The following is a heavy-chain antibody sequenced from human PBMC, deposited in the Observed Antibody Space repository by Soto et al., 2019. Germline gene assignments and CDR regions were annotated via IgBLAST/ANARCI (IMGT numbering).Heavy chain of an antibody. D-gene: IGHD2-21*01. V-gene: IGHV3-15*01. CDR2: IKSKSDGGKT. CDR3: CTISHYSRNKSYYYYYEMDV. J-gene: IGHJ6*02. Sequence: EVQLVESGGGLVKPGGSLRLSCAASGFTFSDSWMSWVRQAPGKGLEWVGRIKSKSDGGKTDYAAHVKGRFTILSDDSKNTMYLQNNSLKTEETALYYCCTISHYSRNKSYYYYYEMDVWGQCTTVTVSS. CDR1: GFTFSDSW.